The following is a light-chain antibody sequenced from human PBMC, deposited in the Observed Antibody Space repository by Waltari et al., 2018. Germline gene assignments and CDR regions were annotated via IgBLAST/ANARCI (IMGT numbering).Light chain of an antibody. J-gene: IGKJ4*01. CDR2: AAS. CDR1: QDITNY. Sequence: IQLTQSPSSLSASVGDRVTITCRASQDITNYLAWYQQEPGKPPNLLIYAASTLQSGVPSRFSGSQSGTDFTLTISTLQPEDFATYYCQQLDTYPLTFGGGTKVEIK. CDR3: QQLDTYPLT. V-gene: IGKV1-9*01.